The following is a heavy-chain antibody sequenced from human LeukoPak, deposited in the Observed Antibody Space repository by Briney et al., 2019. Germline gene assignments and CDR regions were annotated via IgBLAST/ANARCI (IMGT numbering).Heavy chain of an antibody. Sequence: GGSLRLSCAASGLMVTGSWMNWIRQAPGKGLEWVANIKQDGSEKYYVDSVKGRFTISRDNAKNSPYLQMNSLRAEDTAVYYCARDDYSSSDYWGQGTLVTVSS. CDR1: GLMVTGSW. J-gene: IGHJ4*02. CDR3: ARDDYSSSDY. V-gene: IGHV3-7*03. D-gene: IGHD6-6*01. CDR2: IKQDGSEK.